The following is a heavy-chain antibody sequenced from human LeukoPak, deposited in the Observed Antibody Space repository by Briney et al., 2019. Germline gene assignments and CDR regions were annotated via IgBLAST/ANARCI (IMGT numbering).Heavy chain of an antibody. CDR2: FDPEDGET. D-gene: IGHD2-2*01. CDR1: GYTLTELS. Sequence: ASVKVSCKVSGYTLTELSMHWVRQAPGKGLEWMGGFDPEDGETIYAQKSQGRVTMTEDTYVDTAYMELSSLSSENTAVYYGATDRPGRVTSAWYFDLWGRGNLVTVSS. CDR3: ATDRPGRVTSAWYFDL. J-gene: IGHJ2*01. V-gene: IGHV1-24*01.